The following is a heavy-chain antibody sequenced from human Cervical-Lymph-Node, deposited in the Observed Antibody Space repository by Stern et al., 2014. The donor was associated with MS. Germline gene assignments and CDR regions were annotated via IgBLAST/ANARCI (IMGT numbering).Heavy chain of an antibody. CDR1: GFTFRNYG. D-gene: IGHD1-7*01. CDR3: ARGNWNYEGMGY. J-gene: IGHJ4*02. Sequence: QLVESGGGVVQPGRSLRLSCAASGFTFRNYGMHWVRQAPRQGLEWLAVRWYDGNKKYYADAVKGRFTISRDNSKNTLFLQMSSLTAEDTALYYCARGNWNYEGMGYWGQGTLVTVSS. V-gene: IGHV3-33*01. CDR2: RWYDGNKK.